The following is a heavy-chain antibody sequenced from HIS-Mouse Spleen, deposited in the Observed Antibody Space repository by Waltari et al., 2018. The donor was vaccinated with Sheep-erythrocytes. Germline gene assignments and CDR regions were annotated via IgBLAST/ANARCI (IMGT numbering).Heavy chain of an antibody. Sequence: QVQLVQSGAEVTKPGSSVKVSCKASGGTFSCYAISWARQAPGQGLEWMGGIIPIFGTANYAQKFQGRVTITADESTSTAYMELSSLRSEDTAVYYCARDSVRRDHFDYWGQGTLVTVSS. CDR1: GGTFSCYA. D-gene: IGHD3-10*01. J-gene: IGHJ4*02. CDR3: ARDSVRRDHFDY. V-gene: IGHV1-69*01. CDR2: IIPIFGTA.